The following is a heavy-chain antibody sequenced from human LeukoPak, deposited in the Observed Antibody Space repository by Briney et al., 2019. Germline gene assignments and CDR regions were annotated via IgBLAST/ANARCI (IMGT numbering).Heavy chain of an antibody. CDR2: INTNTGNP. CDR1: GYTFTSYY. D-gene: IGHD2-15*01. Sequence: ASVKVSCKASGYTFTSYYMHWVRQAPGQGLEWMGWINTNTGNPTYAQGFTGRFVFSLDTSVSTAYLQISSLKAEDTAVYYCARFVVVVAATPFYAFDIWGQGTMVTVSS. V-gene: IGHV7-4-1*02. J-gene: IGHJ3*02. CDR3: ARFVVVVAATPFYAFDI.